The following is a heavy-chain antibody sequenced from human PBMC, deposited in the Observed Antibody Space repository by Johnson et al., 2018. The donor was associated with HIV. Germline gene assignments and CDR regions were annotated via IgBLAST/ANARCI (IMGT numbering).Heavy chain of an antibody. CDR2: ISGSGGST. J-gene: IGHJ3*02. D-gene: IGHD3-22*01. CDR3: ARDYPYDRSPRGAFDI. CDR1: GFTFSSYA. V-gene: IGHV3-23*04. Sequence: VRLVESGGGLVQPGGSLRLSCPASGFTFSSYAMSWVRQAPGKGLEWVSAISGSGGSTYYADSVKGRFTISRDNSKNTLHLQMNSLRADDTALYYCARDYPYDRSPRGAFDIWGHGTMVTVSS.